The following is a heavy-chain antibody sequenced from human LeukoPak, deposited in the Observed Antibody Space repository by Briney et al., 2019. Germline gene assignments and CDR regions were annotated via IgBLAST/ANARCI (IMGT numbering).Heavy chain of an antibody. J-gene: IGHJ3*02. V-gene: IGHV3-7*01. CDR3: TRNAFDI. Sequence: GGSLRLSCAASGFTFSTYWMSWVRQAPGRGLEWVANINQDGSAKFYGDSVKARFTIPRDNAETSLYLQMNSLSAEDTAVYYCTRNAFDIWGQGTMVTVSS. CDR2: INQDGSAK. CDR1: GFTFSTYW.